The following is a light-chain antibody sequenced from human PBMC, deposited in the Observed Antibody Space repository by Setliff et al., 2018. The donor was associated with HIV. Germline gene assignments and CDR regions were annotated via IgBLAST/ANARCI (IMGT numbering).Light chain of an antibody. CDR2: EVR. Sequence: QSVLTQPASVSGSPGQSITISCTGTSSDVGGYSHVSWYQQHPGKAPKLIIYEVRNRPSGVSNRFSGSKSGNTASLTISGLQAEGEADYYCSSYAITNTLPFGTGTKVTVL. CDR1: SSDVGGYSH. J-gene: IGLJ1*01. CDR3: SSYAITNTLP. V-gene: IGLV2-14*01.